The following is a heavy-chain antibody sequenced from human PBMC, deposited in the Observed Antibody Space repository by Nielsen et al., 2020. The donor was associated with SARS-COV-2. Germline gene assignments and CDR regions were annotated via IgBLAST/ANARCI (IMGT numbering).Heavy chain of an antibody. Sequence: WVRQAPGQGLEWMGLVDPKDGETIYAENFQGRITISADTSRDMAYMELSSLRAEDTAVYYCATAPGGYGSGSYVSDYWGQGTLVTVSS. CDR3: ATAPGGYGSGSYVSDY. D-gene: IGHD3-10*01. J-gene: IGHJ4*01. V-gene: IGHV1-69-2*01. CDR2: VDPKDGET.